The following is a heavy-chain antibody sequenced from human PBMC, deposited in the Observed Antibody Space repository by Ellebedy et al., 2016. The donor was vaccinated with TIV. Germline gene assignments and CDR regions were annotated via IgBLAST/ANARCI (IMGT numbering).Heavy chain of an antibody. D-gene: IGHD3-10*01. CDR1: GFTFSSYS. CDR3: ARDRASHPNY. Sequence: GESLKISCAASGFTFSSYSMNWVRQAPGKGLEWVSYISSSSKTRYYVESVKGRFTISRDNAKNSLHLEMNSLRDEDTAVYYCARDRASHPNYWGQGTLVTVSS. CDR2: ISSSSKTR. V-gene: IGHV3-48*02. J-gene: IGHJ4*02.